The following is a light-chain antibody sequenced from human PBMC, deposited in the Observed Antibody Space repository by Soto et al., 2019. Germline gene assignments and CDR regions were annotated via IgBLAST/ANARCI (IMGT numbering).Light chain of an antibody. Sequence: QSVLTQPPSVSGSPGQSVAISCSGTSSDFGSYNRVSWYQQPPGTAPKLMIYDVSNGPSGVPDRFSGSKSGNTASLTISGLQAEDEADYYCSSFTTSSTYVFGTGTKLTVL. CDR1: SSDFGSYNR. CDR3: SSFTTSSTYV. V-gene: IGLV2-18*02. J-gene: IGLJ1*01. CDR2: DVS.